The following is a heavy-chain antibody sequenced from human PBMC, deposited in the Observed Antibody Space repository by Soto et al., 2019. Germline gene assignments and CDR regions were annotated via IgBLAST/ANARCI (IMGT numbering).Heavy chain of an antibody. CDR3: ARVATGAFDI. CDR1: GGSISSYY. Sequence: QVQLQESGPGLVKPSETLSLTCTVSGGSISSYYWSWIRQPPRKGLEWIGYIYYSGSTNYNPSLKSRVTISVDTSKNQFARKLSSVTAADTAVYYCARVATGAFDIWGQGTMVTVSS. V-gene: IGHV4-59*01. CDR2: IYYSGST. J-gene: IGHJ3*02. D-gene: IGHD7-27*01.